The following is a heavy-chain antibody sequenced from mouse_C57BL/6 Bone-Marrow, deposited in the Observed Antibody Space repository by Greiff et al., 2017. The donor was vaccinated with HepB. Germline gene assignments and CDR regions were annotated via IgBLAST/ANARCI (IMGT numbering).Heavy chain of an antibody. CDR3: ARSYYSNYMDY. V-gene: IGHV3-6*01. J-gene: IGHJ4*01. Sequence: EVKVEESGPGLVKPSQSLSLTCSVTGYSITSGYYWNWIRQFPGNKLEWMGYISYDGSNNYNPSLKNRISITRDTSKNQFFLKLNSVTTEDTATYYCARSYYSNYMDYWGQGTSVTVSS. D-gene: IGHD2-5*01. CDR2: ISYDGSN. CDR1: GYSITSGYY.